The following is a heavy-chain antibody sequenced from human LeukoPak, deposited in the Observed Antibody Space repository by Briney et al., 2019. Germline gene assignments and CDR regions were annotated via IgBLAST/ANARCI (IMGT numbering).Heavy chain of an antibody. Sequence: SETLSLTCTVSGGSISSSSYYWGWIRQPPGKGLEWIGSIYYNWSTYYNPSLKSRVTISVDTSKNQSSLKLSSVTAANTAVYYCARHSQNYYYYYYMDVWGKGTTVTVSS. CDR3: ARHSQNYYYYYYMDV. CDR1: GGSISSSSYY. J-gene: IGHJ6*03. CDR2: IYYNWST. V-gene: IGHV4-39*01.